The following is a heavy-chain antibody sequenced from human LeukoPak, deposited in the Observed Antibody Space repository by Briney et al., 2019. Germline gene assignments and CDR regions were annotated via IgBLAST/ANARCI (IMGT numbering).Heavy chain of an antibody. CDR3: ARDDYYGSGSYWGAFDI. CDR1: GFTFSSYW. V-gene: IGHV3-74*01. Sequence: GGSLRLSCAASGFTFSSYWMHWVRQAPGKGLVWVSRINSDGSSTSYADSVKGRFTISRDNAKNSLYLQMNSLRAEDTAMYYCARDDYYGSGSYWGAFDIWGQGTMVTVSS. J-gene: IGHJ3*02. CDR2: INSDGSST. D-gene: IGHD3-10*01.